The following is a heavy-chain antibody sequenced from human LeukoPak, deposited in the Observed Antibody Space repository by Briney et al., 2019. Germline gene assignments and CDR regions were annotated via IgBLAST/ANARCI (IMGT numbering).Heavy chain of an antibody. CDR3: ARFKQQLGYFDY. D-gene: IGHD6-13*01. CDR1: GGSISSSSYY. Sequence: PSETLSLTXTVSGGSISSSSYYWGWIRQPPGKGLEWIGSIYYSGSTYYNPSLKSRVTIFVDTSKTQFSLKLSSVTAADTAVYYCARFKQQLGYFDYWGQGTLVTVSS. J-gene: IGHJ4*02. V-gene: IGHV4-39*01. CDR2: IYYSGST.